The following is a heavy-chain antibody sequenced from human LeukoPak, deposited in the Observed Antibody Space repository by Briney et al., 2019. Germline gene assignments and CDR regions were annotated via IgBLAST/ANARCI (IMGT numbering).Heavy chain of an antibody. D-gene: IGHD4-17*01. CDR2: IYHCGST. CDR1: GGSISSGGYS. V-gene: IGHV4-30-2*01. CDR3: ARAATVKSWFDP. J-gene: IGHJ5*02. Sequence: PSETLSLTCAVSGGSISSGGYSWSWIRQPPGKGLEWIGYIYHCGSTYYNPSLKSRVTISVDRSKNQFSLKLSSVTAADTAVYYCARAATVKSWFDPWGQGTLVTVSS.